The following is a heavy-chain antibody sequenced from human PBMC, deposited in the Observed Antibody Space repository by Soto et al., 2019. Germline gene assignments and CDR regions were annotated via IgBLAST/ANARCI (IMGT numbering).Heavy chain of an antibody. CDR2: IKSKTDGGTT. J-gene: IGHJ4*02. CDR3: TTDPIVVVTYIDY. V-gene: IGHV3-15*01. D-gene: IGHD2-21*02. CDR1: GFTFSNAW. Sequence: GXXLRLSCAASGFTFSNAWMSWVRHAPGKGLEWVGRIKSKTDGGTTDYASPVKDRFTISRHDSKNTLYLQMNSLKTEDTAVYFCTTDPIVVVTYIDYWGQGTLVTVSS.